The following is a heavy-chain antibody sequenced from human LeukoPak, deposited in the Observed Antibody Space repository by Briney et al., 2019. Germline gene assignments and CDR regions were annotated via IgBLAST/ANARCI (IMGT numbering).Heavy chain of an antibody. Sequence: ASVKVSCKASGGTFSSYAISWVRQAPGQGFEWMGWITPNNGNINYAQKFQGRFTMTTDTSTTTAYMELRSLRSDDTAVYYCARGGKYYYDSSGSFYYYYMDVWGKGTTVTISS. J-gene: IGHJ6*03. CDR3: ARGGKYYYDSSGSFYYYYMDV. CDR2: ITPNNGNI. V-gene: IGHV1-18*01. CDR1: GGTFSSYA. D-gene: IGHD3-22*01.